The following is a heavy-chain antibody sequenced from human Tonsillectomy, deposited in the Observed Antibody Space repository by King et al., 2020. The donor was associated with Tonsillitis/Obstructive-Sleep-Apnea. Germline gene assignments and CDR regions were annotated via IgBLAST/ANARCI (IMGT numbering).Heavy chain of an antibody. CDR2: INHSGST. CDR3: ARAYYYDSSGYYDGGPFDY. Sequence: VQLQQWGAGLLKPSETLSLTCAVYGGSFSGYYWSWIRQPPGKGLEWIGEINHSGSTNYNPSLKSRVTISVDTSKNQFSLELSSVTAAGTAVYYCARAYYYDSSGYYDGGPFDYWGQETLVTVSS. V-gene: IGHV4-34*01. J-gene: IGHJ4*02. CDR1: GGSFSGYY. D-gene: IGHD3-22*01.